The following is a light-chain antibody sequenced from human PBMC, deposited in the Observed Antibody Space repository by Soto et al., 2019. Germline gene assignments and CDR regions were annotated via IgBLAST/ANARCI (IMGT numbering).Light chain of an antibody. CDR3: QQYYSTPPT. CDR1: QSVLYSSNNKNY. J-gene: IGKJ4*01. V-gene: IGKV4-1*01. Sequence: DTVMTQSPDSLAVSLGERATINCKSSQSVLYSSNNKNYLAWYQQKPGQPPKLPIYWASTRESGVPDRFRGSGSGTDFTLPISSLQAEDVSVYYCQQYYSTPPTFGGGTKVEIK. CDR2: WAS.